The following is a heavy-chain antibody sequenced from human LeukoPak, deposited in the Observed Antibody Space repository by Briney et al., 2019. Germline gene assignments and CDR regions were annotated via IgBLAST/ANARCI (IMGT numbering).Heavy chain of an antibody. J-gene: IGHJ3*02. CDR1: GFTFSSYS. CDR3: ARDQLAAVGAFDI. V-gene: IGHV3-21*01. CDR2: ISSSSSYI. D-gene: IGHD1-1*01. Sequence: PGGSLRLSCAASGFTFSSYSMNWVRQAPGKGLEWVSSISSSSSYIYYADSVKGRFTISRDNAKNSLYLQMNSLRAEDTAVYYCARDQLAAVGAFDIWGQGTMVTVSS.